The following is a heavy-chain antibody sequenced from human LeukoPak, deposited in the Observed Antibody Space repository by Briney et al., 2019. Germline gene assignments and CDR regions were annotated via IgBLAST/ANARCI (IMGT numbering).Heavy chain of an antibody. CDR2: IYYSGNT. CDR3: ARYSSSSGWFDP. V-gene: IGHV4-39*01. Sequence: PSETLSLTCTVSGGSISSSSYYWVWIRQPPGRGLEWIGNIYYSGNTYYSPSLKSRVTIFVDTFKNQFSLRLSSVTAADTAVYYCARYSSSSGWFDPWGQGTLVTVSS. CDR1: GGSISSSSYY. D-gene: IGHD6-6*01. J-gene: IGHJ5*02.